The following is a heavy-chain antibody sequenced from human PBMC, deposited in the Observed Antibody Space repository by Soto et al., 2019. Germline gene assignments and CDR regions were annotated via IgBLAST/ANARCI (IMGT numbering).Heavy chain of an antibody. J-gene: IGHJ4*02. D-gene: IGHD3-22*01. Sequence: EVQLVESGGGLVQPGGSLRLSCAASGFTFNSYWMHWVRQAPGKGLVWVSRINSDGSSTSYADSVKGRFTISRDNAKNTLYLQMNSLRAEDTAVYYCARATPPYYYDSSGFEIDYWGQGTLVTVSS. CDR3: ARATPPYYYDSSGFEIDY. V-gene: IGHV3-74*01. CDR2: INSDGSST. CDR1: GFTFNSYW.